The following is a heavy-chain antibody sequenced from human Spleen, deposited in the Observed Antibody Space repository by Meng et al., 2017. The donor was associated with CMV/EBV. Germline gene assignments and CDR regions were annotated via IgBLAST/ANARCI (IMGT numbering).Heavy chain of an antibody. V-gene: IGHV3-23*01. CDR3: ARGEGFWSGGSWFDP. J-gene: IGHJ5*02. D-gene: IGHD3-3*01. CDR2: ITGRDSTT. CDR1: GFTFSSYA. Sequence: GESLKISCVASGFTFSSYALSWVRQAPGKGLQWVSSITGRDSTTYFADSVKGRFTIFRDNSENTLFLQMNGLRAEDTAVYYCARGEGFWSGGSWFDPWGQGTLVTVSS.